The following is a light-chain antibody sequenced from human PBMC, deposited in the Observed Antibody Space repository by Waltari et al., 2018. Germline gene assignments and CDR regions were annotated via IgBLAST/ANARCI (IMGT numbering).Light chain of an antibody. J-gene: IGKJ1*01. CDR3: QHYVRLPGT. CDR1: QSVSRA. V-gene: IGKV3-20*01. Sequence: EIVLTQSPGTLSFSPGERVILSCRVSQSVSRALAWYQQKPGQAPRLLIYGASNRATGIPDRFSGGGSGTDFSLTISRLEPEDFAVYYCQHYVRLPGTFGQGTKVEIK. CDR2: GAS.